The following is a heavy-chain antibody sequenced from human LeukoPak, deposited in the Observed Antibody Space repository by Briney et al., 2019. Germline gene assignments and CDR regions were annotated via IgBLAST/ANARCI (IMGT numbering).Heavy chain of an antibody. CDR3: ANSRSPVPAAIYFSDGMDV. CDR1: GFTFNNHA. Sequence: GRSLRLSCAAAGFTFNNHAMHWVRQAPGKGLEWVAVISYHGGDKYYADSVKGRFTISRDNSKNTLDLQMNSLRAEDTAVYYCANSRSPVPAAIYFSDGMDVWGQGTTVTVSS. D-gene: IGHD2-2*02. CDR2: ISYHGGDK. V-gene: IGHV3-30*04. J-gene: IGHJ6*02.